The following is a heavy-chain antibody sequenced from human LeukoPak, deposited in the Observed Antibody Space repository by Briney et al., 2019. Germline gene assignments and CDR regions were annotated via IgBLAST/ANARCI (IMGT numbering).Heavy chain of an antibody. CDR2: IIPIFGTA. CDR1: GGTFSSYA. Sequence: ASVKVSCKASGGTFSSYAISWVRQAPGQGLEWMGGIIPIFGTANYAQKFQGRVTITADKSTSTAYMELSSLRSEDTAVYYCAREFRGSHMFDYWGQGTLVTVSA. CDR3: AREFRGSHMFDY. D-gene: IGHD1-26*01. J-gene: IGHJ4*02. V-gene: IGHV1-69*06.